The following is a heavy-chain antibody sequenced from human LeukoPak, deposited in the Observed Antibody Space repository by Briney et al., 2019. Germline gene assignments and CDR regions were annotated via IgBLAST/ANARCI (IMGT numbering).Heavy chain of an antibody. CDR2: INPNSGNT. D-gene: IGHD3-22*01. J-gene: IGHJ4*02. Sequence: GSVKVSCKASGYTFTGYYMHWVRQAPGQGLEWMGWINPNSGNTAYAQKFQGRVTITRNTSISTAYMELSSLRSEDTAIYYCAREGYYDSGSSDYWGQGTLVAVSS. CDR3: AREGYYDSGSSDY. CDR1: GYTFTGYY. V-gene: IGHV1-8*03.